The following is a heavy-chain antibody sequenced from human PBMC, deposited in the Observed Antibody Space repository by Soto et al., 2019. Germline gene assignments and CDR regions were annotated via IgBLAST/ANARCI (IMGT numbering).Heavy chain of an antibody. V-gene: IGHV3-23*01. J-gene: IGHJ6*02. Sequence: GGSLRLSCAASGFTFSSYAMSWVRQAPGKGLEWVSAISGSGGSTYYADSVKGRFTISRDNAKNSLYLQMNSLRAEDTALYYCARERSDSSSWGSYYYYGMDVWGQGTTVTVSS. CDR3: ARERSDSSSWGSYYYYGMDV. CDR1: GFTFSSYA. CDR2: ISGSGGST. D-gene: IGHD6-13*01.